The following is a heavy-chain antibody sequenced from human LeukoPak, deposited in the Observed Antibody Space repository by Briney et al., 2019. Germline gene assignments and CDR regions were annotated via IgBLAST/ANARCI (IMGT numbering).Heavy chain of an antibody. CDR1: GFTFSSAW. V-gene: IGHV3-15*01. CDR2: IKSKTDGGTT. CDR3: TTDQYGDYVLDDAFDI. J-gene: IGHJ3*02. Sequence: GGSLRLSCAASGFTFSSAWMTWVRQAPGKGLEWVGRIKSKTDGGTTDYAAPVKGRFTTSRDDSKNTLYLQMNSLKTEDTAVYYCTTDQYGDYVLDDAFDIWAKGQWSPSLQ. D-gene: IGHD4-17*01.